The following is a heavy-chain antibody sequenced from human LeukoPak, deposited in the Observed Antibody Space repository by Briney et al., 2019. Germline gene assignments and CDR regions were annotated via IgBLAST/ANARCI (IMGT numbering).Heavy chain of an antibody. J-gene: IGHJ4*02. Sequence: PGRSLRLSCAASGFTFDDYAMHWVRQAPGKGLEWVSGISWNSGSIGYADSVKGRFTISRDNAKNSLYLQMNSLRAEETALYYCAKDRTMLSSSWDPFDYWGQGTLVTVSS. V-gene: IGHV3-9*01. CDR3: AKDRTMLSSSWDPFDY. CDR2: ISWNSGSI. CDR1: GFTFDDYA. D-gene: IGHD6-13*01.